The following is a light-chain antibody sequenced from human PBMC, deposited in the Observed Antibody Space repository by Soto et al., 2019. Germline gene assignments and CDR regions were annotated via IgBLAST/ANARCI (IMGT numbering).Light chain of an antibody. CDR3: QQRSSWMWA. CDR1: RSVSIY. Sequence: EIVVTQSPATLSLSPGDRATLSCRASRSVSIYLAWYQQKPGQAPRLLIYDTSHRAAGIPARFSGSGSGTDFTLTISSLEPEDLAIYYCQQRSSWMWAFGQGTRVEVK. CDR2: DTS. V-gene: IGKV3-11*01. J-gene: IGKJ1*01.